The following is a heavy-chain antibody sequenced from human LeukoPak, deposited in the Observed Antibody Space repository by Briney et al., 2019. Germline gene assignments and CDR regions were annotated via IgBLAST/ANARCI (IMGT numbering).Heavy chain of an antibody. V-gene: IGHV3-48*01. Sequence: GGSLRLSCAASGFTFSSYGLNWVRQAPGKGLEWVSFITSTSSTIHYAGSVKGRFTISRDNAKNSLYLQMNSLRAEHTAMYYCARPVDTSMITGFDLWGQGTLVTVSS. D-gene: IGHD5-18*01. CDR1: GFTFSSYG. J-gene: IGHJ4*02. CDR2: ITSTSSTI. CDR3: ARPVDTSMITGFDL.